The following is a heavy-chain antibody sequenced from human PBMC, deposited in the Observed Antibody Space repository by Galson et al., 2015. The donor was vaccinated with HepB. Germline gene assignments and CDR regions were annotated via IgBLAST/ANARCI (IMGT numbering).Heavy chain of an antibody. CDR2: IKVRVDGGTT. V-gene: IGHV3-15*01. Sequence: SLRLSCAASGFTFSDAWMSWVRQAPGKGLEWIGFIKVRVDGGTTGYAAPVKDRFTISRDDSKNMLYLQMDSLKTEDTAVYYCTTDLGSGWYARWGQGIPVTVSS. CDR3: TTDLGSGWYAR. D-gene: IGHD6-19*01. J-gene: IGHJ4*02. CDR1: GFTFSDAW.